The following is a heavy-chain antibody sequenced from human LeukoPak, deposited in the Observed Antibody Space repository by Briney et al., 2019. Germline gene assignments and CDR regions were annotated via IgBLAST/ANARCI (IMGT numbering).Heavy chain of an antibody. J-gene: IGHJ4*02. CDR1: GGSFSTYC. Sequence: SETLSLTCGVYGGSFSTYCWSWIRQPPREGLEWIGEINHSGSTNYNPSLKSRVTISVDTSKNQFSLKLSSVTAADTAVYYCTRAKRIIMIRGVITRYFDYWGQGTLVTVSS. D-gene: IGHD3-10*01. V-gene: IGHV4-34*01. CDR3: TRAKRIIMIRGVITRYFDY. CDR2: INHSGST.